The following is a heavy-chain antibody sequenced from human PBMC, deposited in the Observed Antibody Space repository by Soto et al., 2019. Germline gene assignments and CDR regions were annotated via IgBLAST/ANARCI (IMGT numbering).Heavy chain of an antibody. Sequence: ASVKVSGKASGYTFTSYGISWVRQAPGQGLEWMGWISAYNGNTNYAQKLQGRVTMTTDTSTSTAYMELRSLRSDDTAVYYCARGVGSVSYYNQHNWSDPWGQGTLVTGSS. CDR2: ISAYNGNT. J-gene: IGHJ5*02. CDR1: GYTFTSYG. D-gene: IGHD3-10*01. V-gene: IGHV1-18*01. CDR3: ARGVGSVSYYNQHNWSDP.